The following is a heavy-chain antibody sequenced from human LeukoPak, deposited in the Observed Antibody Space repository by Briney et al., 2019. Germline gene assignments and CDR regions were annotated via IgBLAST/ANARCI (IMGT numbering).Heavy chain of an antibody. V-gene: IGHV3-11*04. CDR2: ISSSGSII. CDR3: ARDSSMAVADTHFDY. J-gene: IGHJ4*02. CDR1: GFTFNDFY. Sequence: GGSLRLSCAASGFTFNDFYMSWIRQAPGKGLEWVSSISSSGSIIYYADSVKGRFTISRDNAKNSLYLQMNSLRAEDTAVYSSARDSSMAVADTHFDYWGQGTLVTVSS. D-gene: IGHD6-19*01.